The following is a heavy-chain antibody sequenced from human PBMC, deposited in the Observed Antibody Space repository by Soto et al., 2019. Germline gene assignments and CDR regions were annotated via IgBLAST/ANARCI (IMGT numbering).Heavy chain of an antibody. CDR1: GFTFSRFA. D-gene: IGHD3-10*01. CDR2: ISSSGSTA. Sequence: ACGFTFSRFALHWVRQAPGKGLEWISYISSSGSTAYYASSVEGRFTISRDNANNSVYLQMDSLRAEDTALYYCTRAAWFPYLSFYWGQGALVTVSS. J-gene: IGHJ4*02. V-gene: IGHV3-48*03. CDR3: TRAAWFPYLSFY.